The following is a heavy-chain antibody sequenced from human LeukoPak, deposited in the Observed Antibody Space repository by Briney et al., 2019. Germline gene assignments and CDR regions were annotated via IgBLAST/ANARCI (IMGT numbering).Heavy chain of an antibody. CDR2: IYSGGST. CDR3: ARLTSGGISDY. D-gene: IGHD4-23*01. V-gene: IGHV3-53*01. CDR1: GFTVSLSY. Sequence: PGGSLRLSCAASGFTVSLSYMSWVRQAPGKGLEWVSVIYSGGSTYYADSVKGRFIISRDNSKNTLYLQMNSLRADDTAVYYCARLTSGGISDYWGQGTLVSVSS. J-gene: IGHJ4*02.